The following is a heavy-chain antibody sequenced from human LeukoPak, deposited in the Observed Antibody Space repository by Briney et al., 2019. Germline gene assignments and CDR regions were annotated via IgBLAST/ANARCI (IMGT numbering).Heavy chain of an antibody. CDR2: INPNTGGT. CDR3: ARDSITAPHCYDY. D-gene: IGHD2-21*01. CDR1: EYTFTSYY. Sequence: ASVKVSCKASEYTFTSYYMHWVRQAPGQGLEWMGWINPNTGGTDYTPKFQGRVTMTSDSSVSAVFVELSSLKSDDTAVYYCARDSITAPHCYDYWGQGTLVTVSS. V-gene: IGHV1-2*02. J-gene: IGHJ4*02.